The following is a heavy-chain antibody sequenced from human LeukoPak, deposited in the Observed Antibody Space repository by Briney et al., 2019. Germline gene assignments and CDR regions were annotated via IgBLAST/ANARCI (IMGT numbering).Heavy chain of an antibody. CDR2: ISGSGGST. CDR1: GFTFSSHA. D-gene: IGHD2-15*01. CDR3: AKAPGYCSGGTCYDY. J-gene: IGHJ4*02. V-gene: IGHV3-23*01. Sequence: GGSLRLSCAASGFTFSSHAMSWVRQAPGKGLEWVSVISGSGGSTYNADSVKGRFTISRDNSKNTLYLQMKSLRVDDTAVYYCAKAPGYCSGGTCYDYWGQGSLVAASS.